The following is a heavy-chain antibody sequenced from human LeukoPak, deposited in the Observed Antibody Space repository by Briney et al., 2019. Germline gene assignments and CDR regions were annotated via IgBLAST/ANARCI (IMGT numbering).Heavy chain of an antibody. Sequence: GGSLRLSCAASGFTFSSYWMSWVRQAPGKGLEWVANIKEDGSEKYYVDSVKGRFTISRDNAKTSLYLQMNSLRAEDTAVYYCASLLYDFWSGYYYGFDYWGQGTLVTVSS. D-gene: IGHD3-3*01. CDR1: GFTFSSYW. CDR3: ASLLYDFWSGYYYGFDY. CDR2: IKEDGSEK. J-gene: IGHJ4*02. V-gene: IGHV3-7*01.